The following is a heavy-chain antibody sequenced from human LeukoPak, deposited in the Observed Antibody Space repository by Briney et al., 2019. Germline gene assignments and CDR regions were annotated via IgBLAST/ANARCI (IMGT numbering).Heavy chain of an antibody. V-gene: IGHV1-18*01. J-gene: IGHJ5*02. CDR3: ARDRDSQAVSGWPSARLDP. Sequence: ASVKVSCKASGYTFTSYGISWVRQAPGQGLEWMGWISAYNGNTNYAQKLQGRVTMTTDTSTSTAYMELRSLRSDDTAVYYCARDRDSQAVSGWPSARLDPWGQGTLVTVSS. CDR2: ISAYNGNT. CDR1: GYTFTSYG. D-gene: IGHD6-19*01.